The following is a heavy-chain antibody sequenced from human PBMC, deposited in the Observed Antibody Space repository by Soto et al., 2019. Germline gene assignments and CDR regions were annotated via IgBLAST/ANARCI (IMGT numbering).Heavy chain of an antibody. D-gene: IGHD2-2*01. V-gene: IGHV1-2*02. CDR1: GYTFAGCY. Sequence: ASVKVSCKASGYTFAGCYMHWVRQAPGQGLEWMGWINPNSGGTNYAQKFQGRVTMTRDTSISTAYMELSRLRSDDTAVYYCARERNAVPADNWGQGTLVTVSS. J-gene: IGHJ4*02. CDR3: ARERNAVPADN. CDR2: INPNSGGT.